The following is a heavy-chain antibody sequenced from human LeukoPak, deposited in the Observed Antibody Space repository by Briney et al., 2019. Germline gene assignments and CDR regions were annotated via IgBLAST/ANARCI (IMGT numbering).Heavy chain of an antibody. CDR1: GYRFTSYW. V-gene: IGHV5-51*01. CDR2: IYPGDSDA. CDR3: ARSPRKSWYFDP. J-gene: IGHJ2*01. Sequence: PGGSLQISCKGSGYRFTSYWIGGVRQLPGKGLEWMGIIYPGDSDARYSPSFQGQVTISADKSISSAYLQWSSLKASDTAMYYCARSPRKSWYFDPWGRGTLVTVSA.